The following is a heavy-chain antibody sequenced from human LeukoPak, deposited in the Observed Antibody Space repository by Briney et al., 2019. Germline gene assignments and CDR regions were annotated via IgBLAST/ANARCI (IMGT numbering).Heavy chain of an antibody. J-gene: IGHJ4*02. CDR3: ARDPSNSGGWHPFLDY. V-gene: IGHV3-23*01. CDR1: GLTFRNYA. Sequence: SGGSLRLSCAASGLTFRNYAMSWVRQAPGKGLEWVSVICANDGNTYYADAVKGRFTISRDNSKDTLYLQMDSLRAEDTAVYYCARDPSNSGGWHPFLDYWGQGTLVTVSS. CDR2: ICANDGNT. D-gene: IGHD6-19*01.